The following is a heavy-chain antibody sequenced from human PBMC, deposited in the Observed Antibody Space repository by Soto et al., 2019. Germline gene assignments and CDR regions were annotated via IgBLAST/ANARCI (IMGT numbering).Heavy chain of an antibody. CDR1: GFTFSSYA. J-gene: IGHJ3*02. CDR3: GKIVVALYHAFDI. V-gene: IGHV3-23*01. CDR2: ISGNAGNT. D-gene: IGHD2-15*01. Sequence: PGGSLRLSCAASGFTFSSYAMSWVRQAPGKGLQWVSVISGNAGNTYYADSVKGRFTISRDNAKNTLYLQMNSLRAEDTAVYYCGKIVVALYHAFDIWGQGTMVTVSS.